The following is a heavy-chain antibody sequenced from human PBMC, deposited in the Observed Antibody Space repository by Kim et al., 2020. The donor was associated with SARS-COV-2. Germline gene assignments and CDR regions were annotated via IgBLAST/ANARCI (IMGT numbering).Heavy chain of an antibody. CDR1: GFTFSSYG. Sequence: GGSLRLSCAASGFTFSSYGMHWVRQAPGKGLEWVAVISYDGSNKYYADSVKGRFTISRDNSKNTLYLQMNSLRAEDTAVYYCAKDAHYYDFWSGYYTGKDFDYWGQGTLVTVSS. D-gene: IGHD3-3*01. V-gene: IGHV3-30*18. CDR2: ISYDGSNK. CDR3: AKDAHYYDFWSGYYTGKDFDY. J-gene: IGHJ4*02.